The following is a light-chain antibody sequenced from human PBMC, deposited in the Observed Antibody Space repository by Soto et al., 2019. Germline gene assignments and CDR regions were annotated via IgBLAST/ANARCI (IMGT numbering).Light chain of an antibody. J-gene: IGKJ5*01. CDR3: QQRSNWPRRT. Sequence: EIVLTQSPATLSLSPGERATLSCRASQSVSSYLAWYQQKPGQAPRLLIYDASNRATGIPARFSGSGSGTDFNLTISSLEPEDFAVYYCQQRSNWPRRTFGQGTRMAIK. CDR2: DAS. V-gene: IGKV3-11*01. CDR1: QSVSSY.